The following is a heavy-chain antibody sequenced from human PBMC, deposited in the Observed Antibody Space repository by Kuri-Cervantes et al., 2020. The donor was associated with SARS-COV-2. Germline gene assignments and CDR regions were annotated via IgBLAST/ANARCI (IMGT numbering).Heavy chain of an antibody. CDR1: GGTFSSYA. V-gene: IGHV1-69*05. CDR3: ARGITIFGVVMDLGWFDP. CDR2: IIPIFGTA. Sequence: SVKVSCKASGGTFSSYAISWVRQAPGQGLEWMGGIIPIFGTANYAQKFQGRVTITTDESTSTAYMELSNLRSEDTAVYYCARGITIFGVVMDLGWFDPWGQGTLVTVSS. J-gene: IGHJ5*02. D-gene: IGHD3-3*01.